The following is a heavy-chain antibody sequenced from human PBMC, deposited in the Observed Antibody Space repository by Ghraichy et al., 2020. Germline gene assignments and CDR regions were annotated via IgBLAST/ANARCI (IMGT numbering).Heavy chain of an antibody. CDR2: ISSDGTTT. V-gene: IGHV3-74*01. CDR1: GFTFSSYW. Sequence: GGSLRLSCAASGFTFSSYWMHWVRQAPGKGLVWVSRISSDGTTTSYADSVKGRFTISRDNAKNTLYLQMNSLRAEDTAVYYCTRAGEEDMVGANDAFDSWGRGTLATVSS. J-gene: IGHJ3*02. D-gene: IGHD1-26*01. CDR3: TRAGEEDMVGANDAFDS.